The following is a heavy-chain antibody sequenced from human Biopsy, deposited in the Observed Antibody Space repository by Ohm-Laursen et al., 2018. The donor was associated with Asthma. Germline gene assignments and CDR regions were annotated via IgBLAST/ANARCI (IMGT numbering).Heavy chain of an antibody. J-gene: IGHJ6*04. V-gene: IGHV1-46*01. Sequence: ASVKVSCKASGDIFSSFGIKWVRQAPGHGLEWMGMINPFGGSSNFAQKFQGRLTMTRDTSTRTVYMELSSLRSEDTAVYYCAREATSGEVPFGYFYALDVWGEGTTVTVSS. D-gene: IGHD2-2*01. CDR2: INPFGGSS. CDR3: AREATSGEVPFGYFYALDV. CDR1: GDIFSSFG.